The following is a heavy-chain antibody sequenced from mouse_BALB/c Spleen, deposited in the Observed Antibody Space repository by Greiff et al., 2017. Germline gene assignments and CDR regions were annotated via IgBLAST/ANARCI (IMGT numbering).Heavy chain of an antibody. CDR2: ISSGGST. V-gene: IGHV5-6-5*01. Sequence: EVQGVESGGGLVKPGGSLKLSCAASGFTFSSYAMSWVRQTPEKRLEWVASISSGGSTYYPDSVKGRFTISRDNARNILYLQMSSLRSEDTAMYYCARNGYDEGFAYWGQGTLVTVSA. J-gene: IGHJ3*01. D-gene: IGHD2-2*01. CDR3: ARNGYDEGFAY. CDR1: GFTFSSYA.